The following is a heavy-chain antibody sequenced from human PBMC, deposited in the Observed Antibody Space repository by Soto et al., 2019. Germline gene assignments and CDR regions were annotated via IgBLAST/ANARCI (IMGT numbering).Heavy chain of an antibody. D-gene: IGHD2-8*02. CDR2: FSLSGTT. CDR3: ARGMTPPGAPAWYYFDS. Sequence: SETLSLTCSVSGASIAGSSYWSWIRPPAGKGLEWIGRFSLSGTTNYSPSLRSRVTMSADVSKNQFSLRLTSVTAADTALYYCARGMTPPGAPAWYYFDSWGQGTLVTVS. V-gene: IGHV4-4*07. CDR1: GASIAGSSY. J-gene: IGHJ4*02.